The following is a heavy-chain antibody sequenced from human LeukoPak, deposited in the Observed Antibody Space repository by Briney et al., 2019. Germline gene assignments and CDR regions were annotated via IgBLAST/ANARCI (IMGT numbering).Heavy chain of an antibody. J-gene: IGHJ4*02. CDR2: IWHDGSHK. D-gene: IGHD3-16*01. CDR3: ASQIFVWESYQDF. Sequence: GGSLRLSCAASGFAFNTYAMHWVRQAPGQGLEWVALIWHDGSHKFYSNSVRGQFTISRDNSKNTVSLQMNNLRPENTAVYYCASQIFVWESYQDFWAQGPRVPV. CDR1: GFAFNTYA. V-gene: IGHV3-33*01.